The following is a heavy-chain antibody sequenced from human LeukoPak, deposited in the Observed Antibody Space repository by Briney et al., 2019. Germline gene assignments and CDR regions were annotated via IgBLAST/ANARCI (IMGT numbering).Heavy chain of an antibody. V-gene: IGHV4-4*07. J-gene: IGHJ6*02. Sequence: PSETLSLTCTVSGGSISSYYWSWIRQPAGKGLEWIGRIYTSGSTNYNPSLKSQVTMSVDTSKNQFSLKLSSVTAADTAVYYCARDLVVPAAMLGYYYYYGMDVWGQGTTVTVSS. D-gene: IGHD2-2*01. CDR2: IYTSGST. CDR1: GGSISSYY. CDR3: ARDLVVPAAMLGYYYYYGMDV.